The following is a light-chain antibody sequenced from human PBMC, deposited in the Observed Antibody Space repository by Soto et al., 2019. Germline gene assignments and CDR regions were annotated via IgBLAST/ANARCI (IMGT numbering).Light chain of an antibody. CDR3: SSYGGDNNWGV. V-gene: IGLV2-8*01. Sequence: QSALTQPPSASGSPGQSVTISCTGTSSDVGAYNYVSWYQQHPGKTPKLMIYEGTKRPSGVPDRFSGSKSGNTASLTVSGLQAEDEADYYCSSYGGDNNWGVFGGGTKLTVL. CDR2: EGT. CDR1: SSDVGAYNY. J-gene: IGLJ2*01.